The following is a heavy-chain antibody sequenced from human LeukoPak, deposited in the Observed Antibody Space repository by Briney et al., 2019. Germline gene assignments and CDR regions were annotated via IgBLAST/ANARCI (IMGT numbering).Heavy chain of an antibody. Sequence: ETLSLTCTVSGGSIRIYYWSWIRPPPGKGLEWIGYIYYSGSTNYNPSLKSRVTISVDTSKNQFSLKLSSVTAADTAVYYCARGAAAVYWGQGTLVTVSS. CDR3: ARGAAAVY. J-gene: IGHJ4*02. D-gene: IGHD6-13*01. V-gene: IGHV4-59*01. CDR1: GGSIRIYY. CDR2: IYYSGST.